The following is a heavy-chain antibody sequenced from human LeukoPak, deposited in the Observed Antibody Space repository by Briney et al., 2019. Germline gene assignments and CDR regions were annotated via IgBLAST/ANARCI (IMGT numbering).Heavy chain of an antibody. CDR2: IRYDGSNK. CDR3: AKRSIVADADYYYYMDV. V-gene: IGHV3-30*02. Sequence: GGSLRLSCAASGFTFSNAWMSWVRQAPGKGLEWVAFIRYDGSNKYYADSVKGRFTISRDNSKNTLYLQMNSLRAEDTAVYYCAKRSIVADADYYYYMDVWGKGTTVTVSS. J-gene: IGHJ6*03. CDR1: GFTFSNAW. D-gene: IGHD6-6*01.